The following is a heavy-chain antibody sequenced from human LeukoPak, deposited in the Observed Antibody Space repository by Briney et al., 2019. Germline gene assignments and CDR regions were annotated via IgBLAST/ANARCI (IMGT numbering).Heavy chain of an antibody. Sequence: GGSLRLSCAASGFTLSNYWMHWVRQLPVPGKGLVWVSRISSDGQSTRYANSVKGRFTISRDNAKNSLYLEMNSLRPDDTAHYYCVKDIGLNGDAVYWGQGTLVTVSS. J-gene: IGHJ4*02. V-gene: IGHV3-74*01. CDR3: VKDIGLNGDAVY. D-gene: IGHD7-27*01. CDR2: ISSDGQST. CDR1: GFTLSNYW.